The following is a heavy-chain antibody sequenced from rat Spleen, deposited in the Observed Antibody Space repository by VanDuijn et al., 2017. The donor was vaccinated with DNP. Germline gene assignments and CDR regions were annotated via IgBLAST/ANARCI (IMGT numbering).Heavy chain of an antibody. CDR1: GFTFSNYD. D-gene: IGHD1-11*01. Sequence: EVQLVESGGGLVQPGRSLKLSCAASGFTFSNYDMAWVRQAPTKGLEWVAASSPSGSTYYGDSVKGRFTISRDNAKSTLYRQMNSLRSEDMATYYCARHGRRVFDYWGQGVMVTVSS. V-gene: IGHV5-22*01. J-gene: IGHJ2*01. CDR2: SSPSGST. CDR3: ARHGRRVFDY.